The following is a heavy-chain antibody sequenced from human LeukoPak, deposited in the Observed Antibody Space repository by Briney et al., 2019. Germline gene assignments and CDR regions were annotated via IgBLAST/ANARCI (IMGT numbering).Heavy chain of an antibody. Sequence: GWSLRLSCAASGFTFRSYSMNWVRQAPAKGLEGVSSISSSSSYIYYADSVKGRFTISRDNAKNSLYLQMNSLRAEDTAVYYCARAFIRGDSSGYHAFDIWGQGTMVTVSS. CDR3: ARAFIRGDSSGYHAFDI. CDR1: GFTFRSYS. D-gene: IGHD3-22*01. CDR2: ISSSSSYI. V-gene: IGHV3-21*01. J-gene: IGHJ3*02.